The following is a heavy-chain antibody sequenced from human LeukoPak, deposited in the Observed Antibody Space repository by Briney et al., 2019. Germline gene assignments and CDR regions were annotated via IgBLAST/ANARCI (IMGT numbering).Heavy chain of an antibody. CDR2: INPNSGGT. J-gene: IGHJ4*02. D-gene: IGHD6-13*01. Sequence: GASVKVSCKASGYTFTGYYMHWVRQAPGQGLEWMGWINPNSGGTNYAQKFQGRVTMTRDTSISTAYMELSRLRSDDTAVYYCARDGSSWYKCTGYWGQGTLVTVSS. V-gene: IGHV1-2*02. CDR1: GYTFTGYY. CDR3: ARDGSSWYKCTGY.